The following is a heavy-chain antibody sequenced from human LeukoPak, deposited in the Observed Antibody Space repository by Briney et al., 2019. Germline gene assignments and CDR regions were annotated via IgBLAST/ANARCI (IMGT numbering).Heavy chain of an antibody. D-gene: IGHD3-16*01. J-gene: IGHJ2*01. CDR3: ARLKLGAYFDL. Sequence: SETLSLTCTVSGGSTSSDYWSWIRQSPGKGLERAGYVYNSGDTGKNPSLKSRVTILLDTSKNQCSLKLTSVSAADTAVYYCARLKLGAYFDLWGRGTLVTVSS. CDR1: GGSTSSDY. CDR2: VYNSGDT. V-gene: IGHV4-59*08.